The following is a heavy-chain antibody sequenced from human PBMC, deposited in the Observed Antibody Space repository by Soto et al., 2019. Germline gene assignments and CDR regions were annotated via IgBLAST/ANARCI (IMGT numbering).Heavy chain of an antibody. D-gene: IGHD3-10*01. V-gene: IGHV3-53*01. Sequence: GGSLRLSCAASGFTVSSNNMNWVRQAPGKGLEGVSLIYSGGSTYYANSVKGRFTISRDSSKNTLYLQMNSLGAEDTAVYYCAKVVFPNYYYGMDVWGQGTTVTVSS. J-gene: IGHJ6*02. CDR3: AKVVFPNYYYGMDV. CDR2: IYSGGST. CDR1: GFTVSSNN.